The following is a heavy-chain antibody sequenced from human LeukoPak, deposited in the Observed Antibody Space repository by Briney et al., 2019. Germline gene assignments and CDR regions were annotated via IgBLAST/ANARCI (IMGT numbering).Heavy chain of an antibody. CDR2: ISGSGGST. CDR1: GFTFSSYA. V-gene: IGHV3-23*01. D-gene: IGHD3-16*01. J-gene: IGHJ1*01. CDR3: AKDVPIPFMITFGGVSRNFQH. Sequence: PGGSLRLSCAASGFTFSSYAMSWVRQAPGKGLEWVSAISGSGGSTYYADSVKGRFTISRDNSKNTLYLQMNSLRAEDTAVYYCAKDVPIPFMITFGGVSRNFQHWGQGTLVTVSS.